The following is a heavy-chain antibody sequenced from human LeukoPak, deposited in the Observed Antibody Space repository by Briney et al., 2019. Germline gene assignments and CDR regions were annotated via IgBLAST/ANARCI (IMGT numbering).Heavy chain of an antibody. CDR2: ISYDGSNK. D-gene: IGHD6-13*01. CDR1: GFTFSSYG. CDR3: VSGSSWYVY. J-gene: IGHJ4*02. V-gene: IGHV3-30*03. Sequence: GGSLRLSCAASGFTFSSYGMHWVRQAPGKGLEWVAVISYDGSNKYYADSVKGRFTISRDNSKNTLYLQMNSLRAEDTAVYYCVSGSSWYVYWGQGTLVTVSS.